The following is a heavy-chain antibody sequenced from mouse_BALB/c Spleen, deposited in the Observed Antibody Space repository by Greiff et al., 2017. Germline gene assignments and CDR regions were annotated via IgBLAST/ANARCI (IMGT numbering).Heavy chain of an antibody. V-gene: IGHV1-63*01. CDR3: ARGPKLGRYAMDY. J-gene: IGHJ4*01. D-gene: IGHD4-1*01. CDR2: IYPGSGNT. Sequence: VKLMESGAELVRPGTSVKISCKASGYAFTNYWLGWVKQRPGHGLEWIGDIYPGSGNTYYNEKFKGKATLTADKSSSTAYMQLSSLTSEDSAVYFCARGPKLGRYAMDYWGQGTSVTVSS. CDR1: GYAFTNYW.